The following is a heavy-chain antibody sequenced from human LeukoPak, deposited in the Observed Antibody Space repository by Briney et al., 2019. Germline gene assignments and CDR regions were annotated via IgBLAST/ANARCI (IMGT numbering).Heavy chain of an antibody. CDR1: GFTFSNYA. V-gene: IGHV3-23*01. CDR2: LSGSGGSA. J-gene: IGHJ4*02. CDR3: AKGRYETSGFNWAA. D-gene: IGHD3-22*01. Sequence: GGSLRLSCAASGFTFSNYAMTWVRQAPGKGLEWVSALSGSGGSAYYADSVKGRFTISRDNSKNTLYLQMNSLRAEDTAVYYCAKGRYETSGFNWAAWGQGTLVTVSS.